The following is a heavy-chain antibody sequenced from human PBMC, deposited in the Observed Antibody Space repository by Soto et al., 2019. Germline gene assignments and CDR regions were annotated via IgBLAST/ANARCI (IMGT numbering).Heavy chain of an antibody. CDR1: GGSFSGYY. J-gene: IGHJ3*02. CDR2: INHSGST. CDR3: ARARYCSGGSCYRGAFDI. V-gene: IGHV4-34*01. Sequence: QVQLQQWGAGLLKPSETLSLSCAVYGGSFSGYYWSWIRQPPGKGLELIGEINHSGSTNYNPSLKSLVTISVDTSKNQFSLKLSSVTAADTAVYYCARARYCSGGSCYRGAFDIWGQGTMVTVSS. D-gene: IGHD2-15*01.